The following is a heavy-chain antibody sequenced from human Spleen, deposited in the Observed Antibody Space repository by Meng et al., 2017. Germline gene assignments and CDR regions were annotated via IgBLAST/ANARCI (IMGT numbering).Heavy chain of an antibody. Sequence: GGSLRLSCAGSGFTFSTYSIHWVRQAPGKGLEWVSAISGSGGSTYYADSVKGRFTISRDNSKNTLYLQMNSLRAEDTAVYYCAKDLAPMVRGFEFYYYGMDVWGQGTTVTVSS. CDR2: ISGSGGST. D-gene: IGHD3-10*01. CDR1: GFTFSTYS. CDR3: AKDLAPMVRGFEFYYYGMDV. J-gene: IGHJ6*02. V-gene: IGHV3-23*01.